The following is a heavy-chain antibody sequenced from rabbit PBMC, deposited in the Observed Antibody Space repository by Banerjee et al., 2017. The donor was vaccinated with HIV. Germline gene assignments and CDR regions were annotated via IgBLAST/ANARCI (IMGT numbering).Heavy chain of an antibody. J-gene: IGHJ4*01. CDR1: GFDFSSNA. D-gene: IGHD1-1*01. Sequence: QSLEESGGDLVKPGASLTLTCTASGFDFSSNAMCWVRQAPGKGLEWIACIYADSSGSTYYACWTKGRFTITKTSSTTVTLQMTSLTAADTAPYFCARDYSGTINYFDLWGQGTLVTVS. CDR2: IYADSSGST. CDR3: ARDYSGTINYFDL. V-gene: IGHV1S40*01.